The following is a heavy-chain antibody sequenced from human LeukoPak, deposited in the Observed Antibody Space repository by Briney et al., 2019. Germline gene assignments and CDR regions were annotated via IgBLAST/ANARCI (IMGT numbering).Heavy chain of an antibody. D-gene: IGHD1-26*01. V-gene: IGHV3-33*01. CDR1: GFTFTSYG. Sequence: PGGSLRLSCAASGFTFTSYGMHWVRQAPGKCLEWVALIWFDGSKEYYADSVKGRITISRDNSKNTLYLQMNSLRSEDTAVYYCARQSYSGDYYSYFDYWGQGTQVTVSS. CDR3: ARQSYSGDYYSYFDY. J-gene: IGHJ4*02. CDR2: IWFDGSKE.